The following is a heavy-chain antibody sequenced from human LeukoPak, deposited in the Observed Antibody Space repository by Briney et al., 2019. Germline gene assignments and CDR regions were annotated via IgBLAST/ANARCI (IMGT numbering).Heavy chain of an antibody. D-gene: IGHD3-3*01. CDR2: IYHSGST. CDR1: GGSISSGGYY. CDR3: ASPANDFWSPRHAFDI. J-gene: IGHJ3*02. V-gene: IGHV4-30-2*01. Sequence: PSETLSLTCTVSGGSISSGGYYWSWIRQPPGKGLEWIGYIYHSGSTYYNPSLKSRVTISVDRSKNQFSLKLSSVTAADTAVYYCASPANDFWSPRHAFDIWGQGTMVTVSS.